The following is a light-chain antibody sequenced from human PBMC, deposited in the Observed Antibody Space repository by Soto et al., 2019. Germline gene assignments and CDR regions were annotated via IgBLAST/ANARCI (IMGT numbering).Light chain of an antibody. CDR1: SSDVGGYDY. J-gene: IGLJ1*01. CDR2: EVT. Sequence: QSALTQPASVSGSPGQSIAISCTGTSSDVGGYDYVSWYQQHPDKAPKLMISEVTKRPSWVSNRFSGSKSGNTASLTISGLQPEDEADYYCSLHTSGSTRVFGSGTKLTVL. V-gene: IGLV2-14*01. CDR3: SLHTSGSTRV.